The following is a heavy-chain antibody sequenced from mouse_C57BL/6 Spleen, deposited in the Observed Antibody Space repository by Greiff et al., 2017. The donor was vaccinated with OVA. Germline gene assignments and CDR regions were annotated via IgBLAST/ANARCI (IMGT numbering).Heavy chain of an antibody. Sequence: EVQLVESGGDLVKPGGSLKLSCAASGFTFSSYGMSWVRQTPDKRLEWVATISSGGSYTYYPDSVKGRFTISRDNAKNTLYLQMSSLKSEDTAMYYCARRDGSWFAYWGQGTLVTVSA. CDR1: GFTFSSYG. V-gene: IGHV5-6*01. CDR2: ISSGGSYT. J-gene: IGHJ3*01. CDR3: ARRDGSWFAY. D-gene: IGHD2-3*01.